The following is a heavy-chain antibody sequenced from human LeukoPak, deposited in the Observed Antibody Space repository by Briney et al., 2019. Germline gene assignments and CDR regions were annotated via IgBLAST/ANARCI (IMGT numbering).Heavy chain of an antibody. CDR3: ARRKAVAGSAFDY. D-gene: IGHD6-19*01. J-gene: IGHJ4*02. CDR1: GGSISSGGYS. V-gene: IGHV4-30-2*01. CDR2: IYHSGST. Sequence: PSETLSLTCAVSGGSISSGGYSWSWIRQPPGKGLEWIGYIYHSGSTYYNPSLKSRVTISVDRSKNQFSLKLSSVTAADTAVYYCARRKAVAGSAFDYWGQGTLVTVSS.